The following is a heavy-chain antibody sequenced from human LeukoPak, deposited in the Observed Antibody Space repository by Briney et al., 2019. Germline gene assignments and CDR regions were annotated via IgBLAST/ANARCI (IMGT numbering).Heavy chain of an antibody. Sequence: SETLSLTCTVSGGSISSGDYYWSWIRQPPGKGREWIGYIYYSGSTYYNPSLKSRVTISVDTSKNQFSLKLSSVTAADTAVYYCAREGYYYYMDVWGKGTTVTVSS. CDR3: AREGYYYYMDV. J-gene: IGHJ6*03. V-gene: IGHV4-30-4*08. CDR1: GGSISSGDYY. CDR2: IYYSGST.